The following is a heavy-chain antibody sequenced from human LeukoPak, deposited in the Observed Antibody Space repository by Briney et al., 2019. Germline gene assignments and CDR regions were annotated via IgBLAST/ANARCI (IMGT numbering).Heavy chain of an antibody. CDR1: GYTLTELS. Sequence: ASVKVSCKVSGYTLTELSMHWVRQAPGKGLEWMGGFDPEDGETIYAQKFQGRVTMTEDTSTDTAYMELSSLRSEDTAVYYCARGRPRTVTTSSNWFDPWGQGTLVTVSS. D-gene: IGHD4-17*01. J-gene: IGHJ5*02. CDR2: FDPEDGET. V-gene: IGHV1-24*01. CDR3: ARGRPRTVTTSSNWFDP.